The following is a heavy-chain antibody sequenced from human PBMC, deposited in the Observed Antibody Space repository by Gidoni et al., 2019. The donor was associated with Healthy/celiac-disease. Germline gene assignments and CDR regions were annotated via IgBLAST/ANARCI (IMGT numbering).Heavy chain of an antibody. Sequence: MNWVRQAPGKGLEWVSYISSSSSTIYYADSVKGRFTISRDNAKNSLYLQMNSLRDEDTAVYYCEGDDDCGGDCRAFDIWGQGTMVTVSS. D-gene: IGHD2-21*02. CDR2: ISSSSSTI. J-gene: IGHJ3*02. V-gene: IGHV3-48*02. CDR3: EGDDDCGGDCRAFDI.